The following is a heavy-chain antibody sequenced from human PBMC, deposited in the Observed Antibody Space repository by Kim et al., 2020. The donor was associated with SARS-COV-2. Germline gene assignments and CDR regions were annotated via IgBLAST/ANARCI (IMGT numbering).Heavy chain of an antibody. CDR3: ARERYYDFWSGYYKAYGMDV. V-gene: IGHV1-46*01. Sequence: ASVKVSCKASGYTFTSYYTHWVRQAPGQGLEWMGIINPSGGSTSYAQKFQGRVTMTRDTSTSTVYMELSSLRSEDTAVYYCARERYYDFWSGYYKAYGMDVWGQGTTVTVSS. CDR2: INPSGGST. J-gene: IGHJ6*02. D-gene: IGHD3-3*01. CDR1: GYTFTSYY.